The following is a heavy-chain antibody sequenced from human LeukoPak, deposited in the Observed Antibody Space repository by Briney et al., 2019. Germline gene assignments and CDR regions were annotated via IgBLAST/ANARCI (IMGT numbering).Heavy chain of an antibody. D-gene: IGHD5-24*01. CDR2: ITISGHTK. J-gene: IGHJ5*02. CDR3: ARGDPHADL. V-gene: IGHV3-48*04. Sequence: GGSLRLSCAASGFNFSGYSMNWVRQAPGKGLEWIADITISGHTKNYADSVKGRFSISRDNARTSLYLQMHSLRVEDTGVYYCARGDPHADLWGQGTLVTVSS. CDR1: GFNFSGYS.